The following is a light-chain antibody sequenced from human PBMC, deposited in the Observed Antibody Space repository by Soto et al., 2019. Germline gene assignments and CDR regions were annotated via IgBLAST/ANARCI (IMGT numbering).Light chain of an antibody. CDR3: AAWDDSLSAVV. Sequence: QSVLTQSPSESATPGQRVTISCSGSGSNIGTHAVNWYHQGPGTAPTLLIFRNHQRPSGVPDRFSGSKSGTSASLAISGPQSEDEADYYCAAWDDSLSAVVFGGGTKLTVL. V-gene: IGLV1-44*01. J-gene: IGLJ2*01. CDR1: GSNIGTHA. CDR2: RNH.